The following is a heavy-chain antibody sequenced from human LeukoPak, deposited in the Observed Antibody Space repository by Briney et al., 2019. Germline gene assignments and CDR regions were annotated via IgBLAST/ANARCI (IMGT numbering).Heavy chain of an antibody. CDR3: ARDSWGGIRYFDWEPLDY. D-gene: IGHD3-9*01. V-gene: IGHV1-2*02. CDR1: GYSFADYY. J-gene: IGHJ4*02. CDR2: IKPNSGDA. Sequence: GASVKVSCKASGYSFADYYMHWVRQAPGQGLEWMGWIKPNSGDARSAQKFQGRVTMTRDTSISTAYMELSRLRSDDTAVYYCARDSWGGIRYFDWEPLDYWGQGTLVTVSS.